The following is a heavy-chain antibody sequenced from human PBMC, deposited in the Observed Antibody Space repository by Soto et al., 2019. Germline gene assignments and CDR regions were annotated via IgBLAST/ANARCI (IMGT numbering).Heavy chain of an antibody. CDR2: IGSDTGGI. D-gene: IGHD1-1*01. Sequence: GGSLRLSCVASGFTFSTYAVAWIRQVPGKGLEWVSVIGSDTGGIEYADAVKGRFTISRDNSKNTLYLQMNSLIAEDTAVYYCAKYSTTSASRYFDFWGQGTLVTVS. CDR1: GFTFSTYA. J-gene: IGHJ4*02. CDR3: AKYSTTSASRYFDF. V-gene: IGHV3-23*01.